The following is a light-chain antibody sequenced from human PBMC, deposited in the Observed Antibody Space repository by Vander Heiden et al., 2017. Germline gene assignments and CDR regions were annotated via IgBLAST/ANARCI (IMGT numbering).Light chain of an antibody. V-gene: IGKV4-1*01. CDR1: PRLLYINNKDY. CDR2: WAS. J-gene: IGKJ2*01. CDR3: LQYLHTPHT. Sequence: DIGMTQSPNSLAVFLGKRTTINCKSSPRLLYINNKDYLAWYQQIPGQPPKLLITWASNRESGVPDRFSASGSGTDFTLTISSLQTEDVGVYYCLQYLHTPHTCGQGTRLEI.